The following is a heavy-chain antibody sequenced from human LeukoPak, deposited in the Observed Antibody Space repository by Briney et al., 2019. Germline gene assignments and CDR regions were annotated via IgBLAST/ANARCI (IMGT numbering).Heavy chain of an antibody. Sequence: GGSLRLSCAGSGFTFSSHGMSWVRQAPGKGLEWVANIKQDGSEKYYVDSVKGRFTISRDNAKNTLYLQMNSLRAEDTAVYYCARDWFHAIDYWGQGTLVTVSS. CDR1: GFTFSSHG. CDR2: IKQDGSEK. D-gene: IGHD2/OR15-2a*01. J-gene: IGHJ4*02. V-gene: IGHV3-7*01. CDR3: ARDWFHAIDY.